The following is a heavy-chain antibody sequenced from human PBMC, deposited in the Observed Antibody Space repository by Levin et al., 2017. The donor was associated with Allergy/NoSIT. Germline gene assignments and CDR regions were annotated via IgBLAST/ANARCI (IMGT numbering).Heavy chain of an antibody. Sequence: GGSLRLSCAASGFTFDDYAMHWVRQAPGKGLEWVAGLSWNSATVAYADFVNDRFTISRDNAGNSLSLQMNSLRPEDTALYYCARDTGGHSYGFYGMDVWGQGTTVTVSS. CDR3: ARDTGGHSYGFYGMDV. D-gene: IGHD5-18*01. J-gene: IGHJ6*02. CDR1: GFTFDDYA. V-gene: IGHV3-9*01. CDR2: LSWNSATV.